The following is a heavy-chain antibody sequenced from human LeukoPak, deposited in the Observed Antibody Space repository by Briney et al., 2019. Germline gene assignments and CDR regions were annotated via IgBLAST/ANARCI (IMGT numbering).Heavy chain of an antibody. J-gene: IGHJ6*02. CDR2: SRNKASTYTT. V-gene: IGHV3-72*01. Sequence: GGSLRLSRAASGFTLSDHYMDWVRQAPGKRLEWVGRSRNKASTYTTKYAASVEGRFTISREDSQNLLYLQMNSLRSEDTAVYYCTRGPSGTAAAGAVGYYFPMDVWGQGTTVTVSS. D-gene: IGHD6-13*01. CDR3: TRGPSGTAAAGAVGYYFPMDV. CDR1: GFTLSDHY.